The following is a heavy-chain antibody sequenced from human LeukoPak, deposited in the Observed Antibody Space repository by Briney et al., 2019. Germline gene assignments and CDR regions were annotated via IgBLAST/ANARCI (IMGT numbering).Heavy chain of an antibody. Sequence: GGSLSLSCAASGFTFSVTGMTWVRQAPGKELEWVSTVTFDSHGYYADSVKGRFTVSRDNAKNSVYLQMNSLRVEDTAIYYCARDSSSWSRDYWGQGTLVTVSS. CDR3: ARDSSSWSRDY. D-gene: IGHD2-8*02. V-gene: IGHV3-69-1*01. CDR1: GFTFSVTG. J-gene: IGHJ4*02. CDR2: VTFDSHG.